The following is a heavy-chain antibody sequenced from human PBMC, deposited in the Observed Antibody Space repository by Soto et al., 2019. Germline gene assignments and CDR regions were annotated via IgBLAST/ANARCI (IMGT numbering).Heavy chain of an antibody. CDR2: ISGSGGST. CDR1: GFTFSSYA. V-gene: IGHV3-23*01. D-gene: IGHD5-18*01. J-gene: IGHJ4*02. Sequence: PVGSLRLSCAASGFTFSSYAMSWVRQAPGKGLEWVSAISGSGGSTYYADSVKGRFTISRDNSKNTLYLQMNSLRAEDTAVYYCANSISGYSYGFPDYWGQGTLVTVSS. CDR3: ANSISGYSYGFPDY.